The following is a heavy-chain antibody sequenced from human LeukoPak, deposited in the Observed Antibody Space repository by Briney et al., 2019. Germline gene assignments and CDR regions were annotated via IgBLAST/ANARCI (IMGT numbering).Heavy chain of an antibody. CDR2: IKQDGSEK. Sequence: GGSLRLSCAASGFTFSSFWMSWVRQAPGKGLEWVANIKQDGSEKYCVDSVKGRFTISRDNAKYSLYLQMNNLGADDAAVYYCARQGVLAAAATNWFDPRGQGTLVTVSS. V-gene: IGHV3-7*01. CDR3: ARQGVLAAAATNWFDP. CDR1: GFTFSSFW. J-gene: IGHJ5*02. D-gene: IGHD6-13*01.